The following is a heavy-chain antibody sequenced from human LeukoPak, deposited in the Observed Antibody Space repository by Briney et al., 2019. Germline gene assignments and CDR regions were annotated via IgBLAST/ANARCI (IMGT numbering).Heavy chain of an antibody. J-gene: IGHJ5*02. CDR1: NGSISSYY. V-gene: IGHV4-4*07. Sequence: SETLSLTCTVSNGSISSYYWSWIRQPAGKGLEGIGRIHASGSTNYNPSLKSRVTMSVDTPKNQFSLKLSSVTAADTAIYFCARGDRAVAGAWGWFDPWGQGTLVTVSS. CDR2: IHASGST. D-gene: IGHD6-19*01. CDR3: ARGDRAVAGAWGWFDP.